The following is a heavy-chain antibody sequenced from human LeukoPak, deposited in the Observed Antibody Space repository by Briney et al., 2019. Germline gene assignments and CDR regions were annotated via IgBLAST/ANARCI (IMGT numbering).Heavy chain of an antibody. D-gene: IGHD2-2*01. Sequence: PSETLSLTCTVSGGSVSSGSYYWSWIRQPPGKGLEWIGYIYYSGSTNYNPSLKSRVTISVDTSKNQFSLKLSSVTAADTAVYYCASGIVPAADYWGQGTLVTVSS. CDR2: IYYSGST. J-gene: IGHJ4*02. CDR3: ASGIVPAADY. V-gene: IGHV4-61*01. CDR1: GGSVSSGSYY.